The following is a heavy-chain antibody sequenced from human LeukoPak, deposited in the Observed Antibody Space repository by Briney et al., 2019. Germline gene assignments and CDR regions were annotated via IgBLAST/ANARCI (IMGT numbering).Heavy chain of an antibody. Sequence: SETLSLTCTVSGGSISSSSYYWGWIRQPPGKGLEWIGSIYHSGSTYYNPSLKSRVTISVDTSKNQFSLQLNSVTPEDTAVYYCARSISRPIGVGGVTAYYYYVDVWGKGTTVTVSS. D-gene: IGHD3-16*01. V-gene: IGHV4-39*07. CDR2: IYHSGST. CDR3: ARSISRPIGVGGVTAYYYYVDV. CDR1: GGSISSSSYY. J-gene: IGHJ6*03.